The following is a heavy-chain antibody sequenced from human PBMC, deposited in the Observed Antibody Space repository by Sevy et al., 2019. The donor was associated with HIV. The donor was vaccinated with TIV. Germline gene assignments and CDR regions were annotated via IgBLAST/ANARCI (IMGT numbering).Heavy chain of an antibody. CDR2: ISYDGSNK. CDR1: GFTFSSYA. Sequence: GGSLRLSCAASGFTFSSYAMHWVRQAPGKGLEWVAVISYDGSNKYYADSVKGRFTISRDNSKNTLYLQMNSLRAEDTAVYYCAGDRARGEAYYYYYGMDVWGQGTTVTVSS. J-gene: IGHJ6*02. CDR3: AGDRARGEAYYYYYGMDV. D-gene: IGHD3-16*01. V-gene: IGHV3-30-3*01.